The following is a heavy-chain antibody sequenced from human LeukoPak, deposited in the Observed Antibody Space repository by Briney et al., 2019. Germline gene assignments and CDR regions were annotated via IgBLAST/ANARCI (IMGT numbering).Heavy chain of an antibody. CDR1: GFTFSSNG. J-gene: IGHJ4*02. CDR2: ISYDGSNK. Sequence: QPGRSLRLSCAASGFTFSSNGMRWVRQAPGKGLEWVAVISYDGSNKYYADSVKGRFTISRDNSKNTLYLQMNSLRAEDTAVYYCAKNDRRPTRRLPHGPVDYWGQGTLVTVSS. CDR3: AKNDRRPTRRLPHGPVDY. D-gene: IGHD3-16*01. V-gene: IGHV3-30*18.